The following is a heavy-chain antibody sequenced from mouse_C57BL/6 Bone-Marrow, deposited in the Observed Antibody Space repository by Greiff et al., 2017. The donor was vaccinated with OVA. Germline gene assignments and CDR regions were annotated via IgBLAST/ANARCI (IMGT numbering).Heavy chain of an antibody. J-gene: IGHJ4*01. CDR1: GYTFTSYW. V-gene: IGHV1-59*01. CDR3: ARWDGIPYYYAMDY. CDR2: IDPSDSYT. D-gene: IGHD2-1*01. Sequence: QVQLQQPGAELVRPGTSVKLSCKASGYTFTSYWMHWVKQRPGQGLEWIGVIDPSDSYTNYNQKFKGKATLTVDTSSSTAYMQLSSLTSEDSAVYYCARWDGIPYYYAMDYWGQGTSVTVSS.